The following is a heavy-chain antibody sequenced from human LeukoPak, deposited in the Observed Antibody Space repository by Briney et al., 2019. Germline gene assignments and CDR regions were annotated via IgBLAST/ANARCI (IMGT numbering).Heavy chain of an antibody. Sequence: PSETLSLTCTVSGGSISSGGYYWGWIRQHPGKGLEWIGYIYYSGSTYYNPSLKSRVTISVDTSKNQFSLKLSSVTAADTAVYYCARGICSSTSCYLKNWFDPWGQGTLVTVSS. J-gene: IGHJ5*02. D-gene: IGHD2-2*01. CDR1: GGSISSGGYY. CDR2: IYYSGST. V-gene: IGHV4-31*03. CDR3: ARGICSSTSCYLKNWFDP.